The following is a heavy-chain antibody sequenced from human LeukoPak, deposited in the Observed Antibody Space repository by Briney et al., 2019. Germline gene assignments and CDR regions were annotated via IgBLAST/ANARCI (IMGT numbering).Heavy chain of an antibody. V-gene: IGHV4-34*01. D-gene: IGHD3-10*01. CDR3: ATLQYGSGSSPFDY. Sequence: SETLSLTCAVYGGSFSGYYWSWIRQPPGKGLEWIGEINHSGSTNYNPSLKSRVTISVDTSKNQFSLKLSSVTAADTAVYYCATLQYGSGSSPFDYWGQGTLVTVSS. CDR2: INHSGST. J-gene: IGHJ4*02. CDR1: GGSFSGYY.